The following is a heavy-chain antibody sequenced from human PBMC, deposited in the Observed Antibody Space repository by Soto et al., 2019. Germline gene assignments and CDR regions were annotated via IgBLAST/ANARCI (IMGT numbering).Heavy chain of an antibody. D-gene: IGHD1-26*01. Sequence: EVQLVESGGGLVQPGGSLRLSCATSGFTFSDHYMDWVRQAPGKGLEWVGRSRNKANSYTTEYAASVKGRFTISRDDSTNSLDLQMNSLKTEDTAVYYCARVRMGGTYHFDYWGQGTLVTVSS. J-gene: IGHJ4*02. CDR2: SRNKANSYTT. CDR1: GFTFSDHY. V-gene: IGHV3-72*01. CDR3: ARVRMGGTYHFDY.